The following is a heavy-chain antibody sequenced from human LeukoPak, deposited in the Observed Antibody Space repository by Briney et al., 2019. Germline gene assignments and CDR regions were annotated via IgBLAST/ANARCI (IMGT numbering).Heavy chain of an antibody. J-gene: IGHJ4*02. CDR1: GFSFTDAW. Sequence: PGGSLRLSCVGSGFSFTDAWMSWVRQIPGKGLEWVGRIESKTDGETTDYAKPVKDRFIISRDDSTNTLYLQMNSLKSEDTAVYYCARTYSSGWSYYFDYWGQGTLVTVSS. V-gene: IGHV3-15*04. D-gene: IGHD6-19*01. CDR2: IESKTDGETT. CDR3: ARTYSSGWSYYFDY.